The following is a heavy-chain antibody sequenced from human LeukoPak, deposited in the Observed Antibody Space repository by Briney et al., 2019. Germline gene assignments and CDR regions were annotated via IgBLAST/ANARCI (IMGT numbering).Heavy chain of an antibody. V-gene: IGHV3-21*01. CDR2: ISPDSSYI. D-gene: IGHD1-26*01. J-gene: IGHJ5*01. CDR3: TSGIIVSREGFDS. Sequence: GGSLRHSCGAFGFSLTNDAMNWVRHPPGKGLEWVSSISPDSSYIYYADSVRGRFTISRDTAKNSLYLQMNSLRAEDTAFYYCTSGIIVSREGFDSWGQGTLVTVSS. CDR1: GFSLTNDA.